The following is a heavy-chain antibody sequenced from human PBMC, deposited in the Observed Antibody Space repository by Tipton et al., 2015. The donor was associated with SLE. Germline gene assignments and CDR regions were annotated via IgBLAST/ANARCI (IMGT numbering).Heavy chain of an antibody. Sequence: TLSLTCIVSGGSITTRSYYWGWIRQPPGKGLEWIASISYSGATYYNPSLKSRVIISLDTSRNHFSLKLTSVTAADTAVYFCARDRDIVLESVPIPPAFDIWGQGTAVTVSS. CDR3: ARDRDIVLESVPIPPAFDI. D-gene: IGHD2-8*02. V-gene: IGHV4-39*07. J-gene: IGHJ3*02. CDR2: ISYSGAT. CDR1: GGSITTRSYY.